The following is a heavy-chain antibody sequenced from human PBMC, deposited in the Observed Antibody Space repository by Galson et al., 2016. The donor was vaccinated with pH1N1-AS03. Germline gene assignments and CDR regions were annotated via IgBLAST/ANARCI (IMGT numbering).Heavy chain of an antibody. CDR3: VMDTTTWMRFDY. J-gene: IGHJ4*02. D-gene: IGHD1-1*01. CDR2: ISFRGSS. V-gene: IGHV4-39*07. CDR1: GGSISRSSYY. Sequence: LSLTCTVSGGSISRSSYYWGWVRQPPGKGLEWIGSISFRGSSYYNPSLKSRVRISIDESNNQFSLDLNSVTAADTALYYCVMDTTTWMRFDYWGQGVLVIVSS.